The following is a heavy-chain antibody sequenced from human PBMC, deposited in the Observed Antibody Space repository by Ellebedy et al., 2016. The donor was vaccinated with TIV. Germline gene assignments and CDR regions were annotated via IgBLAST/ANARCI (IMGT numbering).Heavy chain of an antibody. CDR2: ITRDAGYT. CDR3: ATEQRKYFDY. CDR1: GFLFPYYI. J-gene: IGHJ4*02. D-gene: IGHD1/OR15-1a*01. V-gene: IGHV3-43*01. Sequence: GESLKISCDAPGFLFPYYIMHWVRQAPGKELEWVSLITRDAGYTYYADSLKGRFTISRDNSRYSLYLHMSSLRTEDTAFYYCATEQRKYFDYWGQGTVVTVSS.